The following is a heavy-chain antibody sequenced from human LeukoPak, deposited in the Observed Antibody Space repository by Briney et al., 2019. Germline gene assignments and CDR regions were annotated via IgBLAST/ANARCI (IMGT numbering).Heavy chain of an antibody. CDR2: ITWNSDAI. D-gene: IGHD6-19*01. V-gene: IGHV3-9*01. CDR1: GFTFDHYA. J-gene: IGHJ4*02. CDR3: ATNPPGIAVAGNGNFDN. Sequence: GGSLRLSCAASGFTFDHYAMHWVRQAPGKGLEWVSGITWNSDAIGYADSVKGRFTISRDNAKNSLYLQMQSLRPEDTAFYYCATNPPGIAVAGNGNFDNWGQGTLVTVSS.